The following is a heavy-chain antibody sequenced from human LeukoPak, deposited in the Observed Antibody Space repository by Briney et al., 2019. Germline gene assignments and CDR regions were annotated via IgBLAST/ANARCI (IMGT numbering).Heavy chain of an antibody. CDR3: ARKMAVAGTGPSYYYYYMDV. V-gene: IGHV4-59*01. D-gene: IGHD6-19*01. J-gene: IGHJ6*03. Sequence: SETLSLTCTVSGGSLSSYYWSWIRQPPGKGLEWIGYIYYSGSTNYNPSLKSRVTISVDASKNQFSLKLSSVTAADTAVYYCARKMAVAGTGPSYYYYYMDVWGKGTTVTVSS. CDR1: GGSLSSYY. CDR2: IYYSGST.